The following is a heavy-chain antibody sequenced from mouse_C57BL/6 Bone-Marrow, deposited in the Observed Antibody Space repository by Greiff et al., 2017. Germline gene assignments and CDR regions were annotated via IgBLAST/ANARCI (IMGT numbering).Heavy chain of an antibody. CDR3: ARHFPSDLAMDY. J-gene: IGHJ4*01. Sequence: QVQLQQSGAELVRPGSSVKMSCKTSGYTFTSYGINWVKQRPGQGLEWIGEIYPRSGNTYYNEKFKGKATLTADKSSSTAYMELRSLTSEDSAVYFCARHFPSDLAMDYWGQGTSVTVSS. D-gene: IGHD6-1*01. CDR2: IYPRSGNT. V-gene: IGHV1-81*01. CDR1: GYTFTSYG.